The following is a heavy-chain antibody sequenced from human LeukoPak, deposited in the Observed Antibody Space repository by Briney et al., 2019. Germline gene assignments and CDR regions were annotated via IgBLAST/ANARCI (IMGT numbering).Heavy chain of an antibody. CDR3: ASLTGISDY. J-gene: IGHJ4*02. Sequence: PSETLSLTCTLSGYSISSGYYWGWIRQPPGKGLEWIGSIYHSGSTYYNPFLKSRVTISVDTSKNQFSLKLSSVTAADTAVYYCASLTGISDYWGQGTLVTVSS. V-gene: IGHV4-38-2*02. CDR1: GYSISSGYY. CDR2: IYHSGST. D-gene: IGHD1-20*01.